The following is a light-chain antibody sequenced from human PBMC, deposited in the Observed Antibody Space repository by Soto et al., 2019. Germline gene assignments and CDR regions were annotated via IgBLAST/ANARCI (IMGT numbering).Light chain of an antibody. Sequence: QSALTQSASVSGSPGQSITISCTGTSSDVGGYNYVSWYQQHPDKAPKLMIYEVSNRPSGASNRFSGSKSGNTASLTISGLQAEHEADYYCSSYSSSTTQVFRTGTKLTV. CDR1: SSDVGGYNY. CDR3: SSYSSSTTQV. J-gene: IGLJ1*01. V-gene: IGLV2-14*01. CDR2: EVS.